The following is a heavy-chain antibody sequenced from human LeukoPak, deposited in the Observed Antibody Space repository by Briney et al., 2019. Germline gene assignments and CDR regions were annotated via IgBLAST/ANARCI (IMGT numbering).Heavy chain of an antibody. CDR2: IYYSGST. Sequence: PSETLSLTCTVSGGSISSSSYYWGWIRQPPGKGLEWIGSIYYSGSTNYNPSLKSRVTISVDTSKNQFSLKLSSVTAADTAVYYCARGGGGTGTPRAFDYWGQGTLVTVSS. CDR1: GGSISSSSYY. D-gene: IGHD1-1*01. J-gene: IGHJ4*02. V-gene: IGHV4-39*07. CDR3: ARGGGGTGTPRAFDY.